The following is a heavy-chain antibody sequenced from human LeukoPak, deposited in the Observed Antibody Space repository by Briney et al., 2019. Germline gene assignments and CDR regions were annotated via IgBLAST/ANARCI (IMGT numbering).Heavy chain of an antibody. D-gene: IGHD1-20*01. CDR2: IIPIFGTA. CDR3: ARDNWNPLLFDY. V-gene: IGHV1-69*13. Sequence: ASVKVSCKASGGTFSSYAISWVRQAPGQGLEWMGGIIPIFGTANYAQKFQGRVTITADESTSTAYMELSSLRSEDTAVYYCARDNWNPLLFDYWGQGTLVTVSS. J-gene: IGHJ4*02. CDR1: GGTFSSYA.